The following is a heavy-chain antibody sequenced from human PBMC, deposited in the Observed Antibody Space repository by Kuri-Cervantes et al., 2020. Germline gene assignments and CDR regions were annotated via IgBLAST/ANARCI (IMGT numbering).Heavy chain of an antibody. V-gene: IGHV3-33*06. J-gene: IGHJ3*02. CDR2: IWYDGSNK. CDR3: AKPFYDILTGYPPGDDAFDI. Sequence: GESLKISCAASGFTFSSYGMHWVRQAPGKGLEWVAVIWYDGSNKYYADSVKGRFTISRDNSKNTLYLQMNSLRAEDTAVYYCAKPFYDILTGYPPGDDAFDIWGQGTMVTVSS. D-gene: IGHD3-9*01. CDR1: GFTFSSYG.